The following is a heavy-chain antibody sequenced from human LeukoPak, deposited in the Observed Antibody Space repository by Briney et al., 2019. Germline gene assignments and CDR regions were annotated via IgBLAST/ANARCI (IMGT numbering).Heavy chain of an antibody. Sequence: ASVKVSCKASGYTFTGYYIHWVRQAPGRGLEWMGWINLNSGGTNYAQKFQGRVTMTRDTSISTAYVELSRLRFDDTAVYYCARSVDTFDYWGQGTLVTVSS. D-gene: IGHD5-18*01. J-gene: IGHJ4*02. V-gene: IGHV1-2*02. CDR3: ARSVDTFDY. CDR1: GYTFTGYY. CDR2: INLNSGGT.